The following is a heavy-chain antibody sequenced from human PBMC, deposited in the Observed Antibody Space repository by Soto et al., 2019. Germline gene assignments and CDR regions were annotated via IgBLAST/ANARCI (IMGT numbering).Heavy chain of an antibody. CDR3: AKDPYSSSWANWLDP. V-gene: IGHV3-23*01. J-gene: IGHJ5*02. CDR2: ISGSGGST. CDR1: GFTFNNYV. Sequence: GGSLRLSCAASGFTFNNYVMSWVRQAPGKGLEWVSAISGSGGSTYYADSVKGRFTISRDKSENTLYLQMNSLRAEDTAVYYCAKDPYSSSWANWLDPWGQGTLVTVSS. D-gene: IGHD6-13*01.